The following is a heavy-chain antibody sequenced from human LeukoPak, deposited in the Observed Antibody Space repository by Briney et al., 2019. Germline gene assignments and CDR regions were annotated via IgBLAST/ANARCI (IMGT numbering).Heavy chain of an antibody. CDR2: ISGSGGST. Sequence: PGASLRLSCAASGFTFSSYAMSWVRQAPGKGLEWVSAISGSGGSTYYADSVKGRFTISRDNSKNTLYLQMNSLRAEDTAVYYCAKSLVFMVYARDYYFDYWGQGTLVTVS. V-gene: IGHV3-23*01. CDR1: GFTFSSYA. D-gene: IGHD2-8*01. J-gene: IGHJ4*02. CDR3: AKSLVFMVYARDYYFDY.